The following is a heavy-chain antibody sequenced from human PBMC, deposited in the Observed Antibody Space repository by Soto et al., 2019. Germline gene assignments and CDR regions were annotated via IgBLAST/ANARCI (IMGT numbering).Heavy chain of an antibody. J-gene: IGHJ2*01. V-gene: IGHV1-69*06. D-gene: IGHD3-22*01. CDR1: EDTFRNYA. CDR2: IIPIFGTA. CDR3: ASTKYDSSAYYNWHLGL. Sequence: QVELVQSGAEVKKPGSSVKVSCQASEDTFRNYAISWVRQAPGQGLEWMGGIIPIFGTANYAQKFQGRVTITADTSANTVYIELSSMRSEDTAVYYCASTKYDSSAYYNWHLGLWGRGTLGTVSS.